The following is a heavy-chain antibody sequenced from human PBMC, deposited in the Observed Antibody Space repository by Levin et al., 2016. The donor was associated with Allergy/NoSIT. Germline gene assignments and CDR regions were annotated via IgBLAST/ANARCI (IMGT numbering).Heavy chain of an antibody. CDR1: GDTVSSNSAA. CDR3: AREQAGGWDS. V-gene: IGHV6-1*01. CDR2: TYYRSKWYH. J-gene: IGHJ4*02. D-gene: IGHD3-16*01. Sequence: SQTLSLTCAISGDTVSSNSAAWNWIRQSPSRGPEWLGKTYYRSKWYHEYALSVKSRVTISPDTSGNQFSLQLSSVTPEDTAVYYCAREQAGGWDSWGQGTLVTVSS.